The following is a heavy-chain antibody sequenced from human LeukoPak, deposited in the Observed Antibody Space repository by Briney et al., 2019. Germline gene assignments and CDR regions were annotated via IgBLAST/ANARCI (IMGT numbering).Heavy chain of an antibody. CDR2: ISYDGSNK. V-gene: IGHV3-30-3*01. Sequence: GRSLRLSCAASGFTFSNYPLHWVRQPPDKGLEWLAVISYDGSNKYYAGSVKGRFTISRDNSKNTLYLQMNSLRAEDTAVYYCARARGMHSSSPQSPDYWGQGTLVTVSS. CDR3: ARARGMHSSSPQSPDY. D-gene: IGHD6-6*01. J-gene: IGHJ4*02. CDR1: GFTFSNYP.